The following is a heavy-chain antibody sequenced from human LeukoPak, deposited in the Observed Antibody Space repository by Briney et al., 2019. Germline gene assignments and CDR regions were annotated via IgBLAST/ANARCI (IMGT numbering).Heavy chain of an antibody. CDR3: ASTSYIVGATHAFDI. J-gene: IGHJ3*02. V-gene: IGHV3-21*01. CDR1: GFTFSSYS. CDR2: ISSSSSYI. D-gene: IGHD1-26*01. Sequence: PGGSLRLSCAASGFTFSSYSMNWVRQAPGKGLEWVSSISSSSSYIYYADSVKGRFTISRDNAKNSLYLQMNSLRAEDTAVYYCASTSYIVGATHAFDIWGQGTMVTVSS.